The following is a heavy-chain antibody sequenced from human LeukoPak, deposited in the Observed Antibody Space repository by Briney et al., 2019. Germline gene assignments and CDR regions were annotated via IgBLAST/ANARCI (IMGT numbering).Heavy chain of an antibody. J-gene: IGHJ6*02. D-gene: IGHD1-7*01. CDR3: AKGPGTTSKQGLDV. CDR1: GFTVSSNY. V-gene: IGHV3-23*01. Sequence: GGSLRLSCAASGFTVSSNYMSWVRQAPGKGLEWVSAITVSGDTTFYADSGKGRFTISRDNSKNTLSLQMNSLRAEDTAVYYCAKGPGTTSKQGLDVWGQGTTVTVFS. CDR2: ITVSGDTT.